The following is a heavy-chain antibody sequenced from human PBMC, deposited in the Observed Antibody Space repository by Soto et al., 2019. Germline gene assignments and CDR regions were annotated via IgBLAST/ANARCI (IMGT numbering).Heavy chain of an antibody. D-gene: IGHD2-2*01. J-gene: IGHJ5*02. Sequence: SETLSLTCTVSGGSISSSSYHWGWIRQPPGQGLEWIGSIYYSGSTYYNPSLKSRVTISVDTSKNQLSLKLTSVTAADTAVYHCARRGAAYVGKDCSSTSCYVIWFDPWGQGTLVTVSS. CDR1: GGSISSSSYH. CDR2: IYYSGST. CDR3: ARRGAAYVGKDCSSTSCYVIWFDP. V-gene: IGHV4-39*01.